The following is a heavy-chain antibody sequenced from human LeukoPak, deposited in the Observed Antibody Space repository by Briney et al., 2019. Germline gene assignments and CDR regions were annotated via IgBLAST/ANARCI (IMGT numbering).Heavy chain of an antibody. Sequence: AGGSLRLSCAASGFTFSSYAMSWVRQAPGKGLEWVSAISGSGGSTYYADSVKGRFTISRDNSKNTLYLQMNTLRAEDTAVYYCAVDMVRGASNDYWGQGTLVTVSS. J-gene: IGHJ4*02. CDR1: GFTFSSYA. D-gene: IGHD3-10*01. CDR3: AVDMVRGASNDY. CDR2: ISGSGGST. V-gene: IGHV3-23*01.